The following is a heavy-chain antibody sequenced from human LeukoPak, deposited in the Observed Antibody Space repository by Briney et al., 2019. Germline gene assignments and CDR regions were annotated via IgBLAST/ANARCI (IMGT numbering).Heavy chain of an antibody. Sequence: ASVKVSCKASGYTFTSYAMNWVRQAPGQGLEWMGWINPNSGGTNYAQKFQGRVTMTRDTSISTAYMELSRLRSDDTAVYYCARVSTTLDAFDIWGQGTMVTVSS. CDR1: GYTFTSYA. J-gene: IGHJ3*02. CDR3: ARVSTTLDAFDI. V-gene: IGHV1-2*02. D-gene: IGHD4-17*01. CDR2: INPNSGGT.